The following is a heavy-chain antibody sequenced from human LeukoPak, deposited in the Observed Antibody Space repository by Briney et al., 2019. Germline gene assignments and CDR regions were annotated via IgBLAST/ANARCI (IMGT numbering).Heavy chain of an antibody. CDR1: EFSVGSNY. CDR2: IYSGGST. J-gene: IGHJ4*02. CDR3: ARRAGGYSHPYDY. D-gene: IGHD4-23*01. V-gene: IGHV3-53*01. Sequence: GGSLRLSCAASEFSVGSNYMTWVRQAPGKGLEWVSLIYSGGSTYYADSVKGRFTISRDNPKNTLYLQMNSLRAEDTAVYYCARRAGGYSHPYDYWGQGILVTVSS.